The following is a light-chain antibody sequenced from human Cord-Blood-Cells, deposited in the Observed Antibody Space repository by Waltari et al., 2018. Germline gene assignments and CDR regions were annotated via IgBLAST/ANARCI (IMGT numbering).Light chain of an antibody. CDR1: SRTVGGYIF. V-gene: IGLV2-14*03. CDR2: DVS. CDR3: SSYTSSSTWV. Sequence: SALTQPASVSGSPGQPIPISCTGTSRTVGGYIFVTWYQQHPGKAPKLMIYDVSNRPSGVSNRFSGSKSGNTASLTISGLQAEDEADYYCSSYTSSSTWVFGGGTKLTVL. J-gene: IGLJ3*02.